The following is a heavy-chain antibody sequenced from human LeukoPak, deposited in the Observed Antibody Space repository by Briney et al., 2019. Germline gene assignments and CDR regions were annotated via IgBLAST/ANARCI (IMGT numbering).Heavy chain of an antibody. CDR3: HSGGYYNGFDY. Sequence: SETLSLTCAVSGGSFSGYYWSWIRQPPGKGLEWIGEINHSGSTNYNPSLKSRVTISVDTSKNQISLKLSSVTAADSAVYYCHSGGYYNGFDYWGQGTLVTVSS. CDR2: INHSGST. D-gene: IGHD3-10*01. J-gene: IGHJ4*02. V-gene: IGHV4-34*01. CDR1: GGSFSGYY.